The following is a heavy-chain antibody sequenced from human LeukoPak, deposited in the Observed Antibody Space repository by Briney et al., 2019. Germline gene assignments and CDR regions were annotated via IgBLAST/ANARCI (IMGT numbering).Heavy chain of an antibody. J-gene: IGHJ4*02. CDR2: IRSKAYGGTT. CDR1: GSTLGDYA. D-gene: IGHD3-10*01. CDR3: TRAKGLYGSGSYYPNYFDY. V-gene: IGHV3-49*04. Sequence: GGSRRLACTVSGSTLGDYAMGWVRQAPGKGREWVGFIRSKAYGGTTEYASSVKGRFTISRDDSKSIAYLQMNSLKTEDTDVYYCTRAKGLYGSGSYYPNYFDYWGQGTLVTVSS.